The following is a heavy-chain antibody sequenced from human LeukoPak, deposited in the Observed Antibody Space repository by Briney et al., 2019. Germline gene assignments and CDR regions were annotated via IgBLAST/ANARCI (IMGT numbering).Heavy chain of an antibody. CDR3: ARSVAASRDY. CDR2: INWNGGST. CDR1: GFTFDDYG. D-gene: IGHD2-15*01. J-gene: IGHJ4*02. Sequence: GGSLRLSCAASGFTFDDYGMSWVRQAPGRGLEWVSGINWNGGSTGYADSVKGRFTISRDNAKNSPYLQMNSLRAEGTALYYCARSVAASRDYWGQGTLVTVSS. V-gene: IGHV3-20*04.